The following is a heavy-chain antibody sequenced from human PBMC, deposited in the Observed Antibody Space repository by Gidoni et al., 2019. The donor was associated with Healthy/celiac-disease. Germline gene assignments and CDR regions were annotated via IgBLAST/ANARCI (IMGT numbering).Heavy chain of an antibody. CDR3: TTGGTSIAVAVAEYFQH. J-gene: IGHJ1*01. CDR2: IKSKTDGGTT. V-gene: IGHV3-15*01. Sequence: EVQLVESGGGLVKPGGSLRLSCAASGFTFSNAWMSWVRQAPGKGLEWVGRIKSKTDGGTTDYAAPVKGRFTISRDDSKNTLYLQMNSLKTEDTAVYYCTTGGTSIAVAVAEYFQHWGQGTLVTVSS. D-gene: IGHD6-19*01. CDR1: GFTFSNAW.